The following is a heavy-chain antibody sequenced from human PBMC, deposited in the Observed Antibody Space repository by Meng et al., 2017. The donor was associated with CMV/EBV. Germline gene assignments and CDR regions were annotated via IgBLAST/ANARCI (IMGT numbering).Heavy chain of an antibody. D-gene: IGHD2-2*02. V-gene: IGHV1-18*01. Sequence: YGISWVRQAPGQGLEWMGWISAYNGNTNYAQKLQGRDTMTTDTSTSTAYMELRSLRSDDTAVYYCARVIPSSGYCSSTSCYTSWFDPWGQGTLVTVSS. CDR3: ARVIPSSGYCSSTSCYTSWFDP. CDR1: YG. CDR2: ISAYNGNT. J-gene: IGHJ5*02.